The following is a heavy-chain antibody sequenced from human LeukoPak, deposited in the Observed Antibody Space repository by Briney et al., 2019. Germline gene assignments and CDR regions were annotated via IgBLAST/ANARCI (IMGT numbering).Heavy chain of an antibody. V-gene: IGHV4-4*07. CDR2: IYTSGST. J-gene: IGHJ4*02. Sequence: SETLSLTCTVSGASISSYYWTWIRQPAGEGLEWIGRIYTSGSTNCNPSLKSRVTMSVDTSKNQFSLKLSSVTAADTAVYYCARARGGSGSYGHFDYWGQGTLVTVSS. CDR1: GASISSYY. D-gene: IGHD1-26*01. CDR3: ARARGGSGSYGHFDY.